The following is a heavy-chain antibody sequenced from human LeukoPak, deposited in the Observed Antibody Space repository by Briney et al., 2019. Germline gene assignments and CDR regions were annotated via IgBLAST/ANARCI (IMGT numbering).Heavy chain of an antibody. CDR3: ARSQCSSLVDY. D-gene: IGHD6-13*01. CDR1: GFSFSAYG. V-gene: IGHV3-33*01. J-gene: IGHJ4*02. CDR2: IWYDGSSK. Sequence: PGRSLRLSCAASGFSFSAYGVHWVRQAPGRGLEWVAVIWYDGSSKDYADSVKGRFTLSRDNSKNTLYLQMNSLTVEDTAVYYCARSQCSSLVDYWGQGTLVTVSS.